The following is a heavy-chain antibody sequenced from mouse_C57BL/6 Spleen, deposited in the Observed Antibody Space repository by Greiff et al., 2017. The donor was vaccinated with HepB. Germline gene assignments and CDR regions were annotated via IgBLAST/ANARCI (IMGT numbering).Heavy chain of an antibody. CDR2: IYPRSGNT. CDR3: ARKEQLRLRAMDY. V-gene: IGHV1-81*01. CDR1: GYTFTSYG. J-gene: IGHJ4*01. D-gene: IGHD3-2*02. Sequence: QVQLKESGAELARPGASVKLSCKASGYTFTSYGISWVKQRTGQGLEWIGEIYPRSGNTYYNEKFKGKATLTADKSSSTAYMELRSLTSEDSAVYFCARKEQLRLRAMDYWGQGTSVTVSS.